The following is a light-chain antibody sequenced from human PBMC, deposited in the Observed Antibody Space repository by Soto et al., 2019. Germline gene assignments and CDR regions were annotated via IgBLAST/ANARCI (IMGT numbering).Light chain of an antibody. CDR3: QQNNKWPPVT. J-gene: IGKJ4*01. V-gene: IGKV3-15*01. CDR1: QTISND. CDR2: GAS. Sequence: EVVMTQSPATVSVSPGEGVTLSCRASQTISNDLAWYQQKPGQAPRLLIYGASTRATGVPARVSGGGSGTEFTHTISSLQSEDFAFYYCQQNNKWPPVTFGGGTKVEIK.